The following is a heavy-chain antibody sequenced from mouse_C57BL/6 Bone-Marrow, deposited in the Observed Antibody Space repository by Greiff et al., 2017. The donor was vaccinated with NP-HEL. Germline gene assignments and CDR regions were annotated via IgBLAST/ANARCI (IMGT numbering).Heavy chain of an antibody. V-gene: IGHV3-6*01. J-gene: IGHJ3*01. D-gene: IGHD2-4*01. CDR2: ISYDGSN. CDR1: GYSITSGYY. CDR3: ARDPCYDYGFAY. Sequence: EVKLMESGPGLVKPSQSLSLTCSVTGYSITSGYYWNWIRQFPGNKLEWMGYISYDGSNNYNPSLKNRISITRDTSKNQFFLKLNSVTTEDTATYYCARDPCYDYGFAYWGQGTLVTVSA.